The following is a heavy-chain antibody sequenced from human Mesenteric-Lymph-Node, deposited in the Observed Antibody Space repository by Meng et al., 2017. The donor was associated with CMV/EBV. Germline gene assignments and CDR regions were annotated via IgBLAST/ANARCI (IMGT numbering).Heavy chain of an antibody. V-gene: IGHV4-38-2*02. CDR3: ARDLNGVTIFGVVSPHFDY. J-gene: IGHJ4*02. CDR1: GFSISSGYY. Sequence: GSLRLSCTVSGFSISSGYYWGCIRQPPGKGLEWMGSIYHTGSTYSNPSLKSRVTMSVDTSKNQFSLKLSSVTAADTAVYYCARDLNGVTIFGVVSPHFDYWGQGTLVTVSS. D-gene: IGHD3-3*01. CDR2: IYHTGST.